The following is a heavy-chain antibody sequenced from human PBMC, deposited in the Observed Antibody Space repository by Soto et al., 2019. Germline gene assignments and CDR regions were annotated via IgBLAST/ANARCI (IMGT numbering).Heavy chain of an antibody. CDR1: GFTFSSYA. V-gene: IGHV3-30-3*01. Sequence: GGSLRLSCAASGFTFSSYAMHWVRQAPGKGLEWVAVISYDGSNKYYADSVKGRFTISRDNSKNTLYLQMNSLRTEDTAVYYCERDADYAFEYYYYGMDVWGQGTTVT. D-gene: IGHD4-17*01. CDR2: ISYDGSNK. J-gene: IGHJ6*02. CDR3: ERDADYAFEYYYYGMDV.